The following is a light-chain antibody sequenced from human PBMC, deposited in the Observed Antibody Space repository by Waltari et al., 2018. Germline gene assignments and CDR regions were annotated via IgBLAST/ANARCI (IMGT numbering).Light chain of an antibody. Sequence: NFMLTQPHSVSESPGKTVTISCTRSSGSIASNYVQWYRQRPGPSPTTVIYAYNQRPSGVPDRFSGSIDSSSNSASLTISGLKTEDEADYYCQSYDSSSVVFGGGTKLTVL. CDR3: QSYDSSSVV. CDR2: AYN. V-gene: IGLV6-57*01. CDR1: SGSIASNY. J-gene: IGLJ2*01.